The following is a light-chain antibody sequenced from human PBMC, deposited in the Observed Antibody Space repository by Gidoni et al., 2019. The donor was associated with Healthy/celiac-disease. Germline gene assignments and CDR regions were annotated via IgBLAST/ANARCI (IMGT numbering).Light chain of an antibody. Sequence: EIVMTQSPATLSVSPGERATLSCRASQSVSSNLAWYQQKPGQAPRLLIYGASTRATGIPARFSGSGSGTEFTLTISSLQSEDFAVYYCQQYNNWPPVAFGQGTKVEIK. CDR3: QQYNNWPPVA. V-gene: IGKV3-15*01. CDR2: GAS. J-gene: IGKJ1*01. CDR1: QSVSSN.